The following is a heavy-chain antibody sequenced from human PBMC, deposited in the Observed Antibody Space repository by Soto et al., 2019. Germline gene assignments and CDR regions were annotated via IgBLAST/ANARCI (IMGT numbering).Heavy chain of an antibody. CDR1: GGSISSYY. CDR2: IYYSGST. CDR3: ARVSSSGWYDWFDP. Sequence: KPSETLSLTCTVSGGSISSYYWSWIRQPPGKGLEWIGYIYYSGSTNYNPSLKSRVTISVDTSKNQFSLKLSSVTAADTAVYYCARVSSSGWYDWFDPWGQGTLVTVS. D-gene: IGHD6-19*01. V-gene: IGHV4-59*01. J-gene: IGHJ5*02.